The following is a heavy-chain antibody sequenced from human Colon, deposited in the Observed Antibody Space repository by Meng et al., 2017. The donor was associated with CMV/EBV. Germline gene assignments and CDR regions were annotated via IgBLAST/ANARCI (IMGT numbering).Heavy chain of an antibody. CDR2: VFHRGTT. V-gene: IGHV4-59*11. Sequence: SETLSLTCTVSGGSISPHYLSWIRQPPGKGLEWMGYVFHRGTTNYNISLKGRLTISVDTSKNQLFLRLTSVIAADTAVYYCAKECADNWFDPWGPGIQVTVSS. CDR1: GGSISPHY. J-gene: IGHJ5*02. CDR3: AKECADNWFDP.